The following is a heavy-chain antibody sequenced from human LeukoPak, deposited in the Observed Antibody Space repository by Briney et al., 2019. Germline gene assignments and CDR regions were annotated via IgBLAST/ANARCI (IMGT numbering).Heavy chain of an antibody. CDR1: GFTVSSNY. Sequence: PGGSLRLSCAASGFTVSSNYMSWVRQAPGKGLEWVSLIYRDGSIYYADSVQGRFIISRDNYNNTLFLQMNSLRAEDTAVYYCAKSNGYGLVDIWGQGTMVTVSS. J-gene: IGHJ3*02. CDR3: AKSNGYGLVDI. D-gene: IGHD3-10*01. CDR2: IYRDGSI. V-gene: IGHV3-66*01.